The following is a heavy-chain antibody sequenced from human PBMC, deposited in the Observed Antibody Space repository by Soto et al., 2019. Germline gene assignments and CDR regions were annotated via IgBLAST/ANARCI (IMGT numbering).Heavy chain of an antibody. J-gene: IGHJ4*02. CDR1: GLTFSSYA. D-gene: IGHD5-18*01. Sequence: GGSLRVSCAASGLTFSSYAMSWVRQAPGKGLEWVSAISGSGGVTYYADSVKGRFTISRDNSKNTLYLQMTSLRADDTAVYYCAKGGYTFAYEWGQRALVTVSS. CDR2: ISGSGGVT. CDR3: AKGGYTFAYE. V-gene: IGHV3-23*01.